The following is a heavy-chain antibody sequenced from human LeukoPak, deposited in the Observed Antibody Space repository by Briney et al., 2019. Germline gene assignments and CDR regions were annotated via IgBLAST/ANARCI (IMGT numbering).Heavy chain of an antibody. J-gene: IGHJ6*04. Sequence: PGGSLRLSCSASGFIFSTYSMNWVRQTPGKGLEWVSIISSSSDDIHYADSVKGRFTISRDNAKNSLYLQMNSLRAEDTAVYYCAELGITMIGGVWGRGTTVTISS. CDR1: GFIFSTYS. CDR3: AELGITMIGGV. CDR2: ISSSSDDI. V-gene: IGHV3-21*06. D-gene: IGHD3-10*02.